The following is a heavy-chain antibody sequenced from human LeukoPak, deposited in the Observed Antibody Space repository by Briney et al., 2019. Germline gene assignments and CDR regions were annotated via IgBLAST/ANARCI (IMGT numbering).Heavy chain of an antibody. J-gene: IGHJ4*02. V-gene: IGHV4-59*12. Sequence: SETLSLTCTVSGGSMSPYHWGWIRQPPGKGLEWTGYIYYSGSTYYNPSLKSRVTISVDTSKNQFSLKLSSVTAADTAVYYCARERGALGYCSGGSCRYFDYWGQGTLVTVSS. D-gene: IGHD2-15*01. CDR3: ARERGALGYCSGGSCRYFDY. CDR1: GGSMSPYH. CDR2: IYYSGST.